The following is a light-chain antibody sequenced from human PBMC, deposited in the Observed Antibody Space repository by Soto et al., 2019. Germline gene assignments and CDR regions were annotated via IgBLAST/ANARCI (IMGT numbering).Light chain of an antibody. J-gene: IGLJ1*01. CDR2: EVT. CDR3: SSYAGSSTLYV. V-gene: IGLV2-8*01. Sequence: QSVLTQPPSASGSLGQSVTISCTGTASDVGVYNYVSWYQQHPGKAPKLMIYEVTKWPSGVPDRFSGSKSGNTASLTVSGLQAEDEADYYCSSYAGSSTLYVFGTGTKLTVL. CDR1: ASDVGVYNY.